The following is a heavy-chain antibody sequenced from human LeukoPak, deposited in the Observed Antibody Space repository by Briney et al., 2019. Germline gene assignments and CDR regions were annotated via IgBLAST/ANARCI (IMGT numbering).Heavy chain of an antibody. J-gene: IGHJ4*02. V-gene: IGHV1-46*01. CDR3: ARENSSGLHFFDY. CDR2: INPSGGST. Sequence: GASVKVSCKASGHTFTSYYMHWVRQAPGQGLEWMGIINPSGGSTSYAQKFQGRVTMTRDTSTSTAYMELSSLRSEDTAVYYCARENSSGLHFFDYWGQGTLVTVSS. D-gene: IGHD3-22*01. CDR1: GHTFTSYY.